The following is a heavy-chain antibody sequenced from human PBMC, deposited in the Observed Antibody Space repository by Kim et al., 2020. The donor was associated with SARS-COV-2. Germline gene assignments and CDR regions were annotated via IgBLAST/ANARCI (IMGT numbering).Heavy chain of an antibody. D-gene: IGHD4-17*01. CDR1: GFTFSDYD. Sequence: GGSLRLSCAASGFTFSDYDMHWVRQPTGKPLEWVSAICTAGDTYYPGSVKGRFTISRENAKNSLYLQMNSLRAGDTAVYYCARAVTTGSDALDIWGQGTMVTVSS. J-gene: IGHJ3*02. CDR2: ICTAGDT. CDR3: ARAVTTGSDALDI. V-gene: IGHV3-13*01.